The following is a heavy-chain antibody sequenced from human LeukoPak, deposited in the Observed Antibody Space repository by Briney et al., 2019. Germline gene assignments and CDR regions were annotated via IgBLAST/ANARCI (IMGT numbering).Heavy chain of an antibody. V-gene: IGHV4-34*01. CDR1: GGSFSGYY. CDR3: ASMEVNDYGDYIDY. D-gene: IGHD4-17*01. CDR2: MNHSGST. Sequence: PSETLSLTCAVYGGSFSGYYWSWIRQPPGKGLEWIGEMNHSGSTNYNPSLKSRVTISVDTSKNQFSLRLSSVTATDTAVYYCASMEVNDYGDYIDYWGQGTLVTVSS. J-gene: IGHJ4*02.